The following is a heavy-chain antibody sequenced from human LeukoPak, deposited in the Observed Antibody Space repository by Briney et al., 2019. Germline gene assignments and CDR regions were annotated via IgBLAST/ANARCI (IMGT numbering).Heavy chain of an antibody. Sequence: ASVKVSCKASVGTFSSYAISWVRQAPGQGLEWMGGIIPIFGTANYAQKFQGRVTITADKSTSTAYMELSSLRSEDTAVYYCARSPVRVYSYQNYYGMDVWGKGTTVTVSS. CDR1: VGTFSSYA. CDR2: IIPIFGTA. J-gene: IGHJ6*04. D-gene: IGHD5-18*01. CDR3: ARSPVRVYSYQNYYGMDV. V-gene: IGHV1-69*06.